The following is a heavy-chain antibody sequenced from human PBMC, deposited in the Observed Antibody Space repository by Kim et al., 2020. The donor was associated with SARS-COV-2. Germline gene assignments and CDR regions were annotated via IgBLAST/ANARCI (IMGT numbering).Heavy chain of an antibody. J-gene: IGHJ5*02. CDR1: GGSISSSSYY. V-gene: IGHV4-39*01. Sequence: SETLSLTCTVSGGSISSSSYYWGWIRQPPGKGLEWIGSIYYSGSTYYNPSLKRRVTISVDTSKNQFYLKLSSVTAADTAVYYCARHRRDYDSIGYSWFDPWGQGTLVTVSS. D-gene: IGHD3-22*01. CDR2: IYYSGST. CDR3: ARHRRDYDSIGYSWFDP.